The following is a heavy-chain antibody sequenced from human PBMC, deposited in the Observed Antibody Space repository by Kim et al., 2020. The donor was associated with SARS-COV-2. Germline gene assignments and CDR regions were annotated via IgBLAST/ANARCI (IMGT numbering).Heavy chain of an antibody. CDR2: ISSGSNII. CDR3: ARGEGLGS. D-gene: IGHD1-26*01. J-gene: IGHJ5*02. V-gene: IGHV3-11*01. CDR1: GFTFSDYY. Sequence: GGSLRLSCVASGFTFSDYYMHWIRQPPGKGLEWLLYISSGSNIIYQADSVKGRFTISRDNAANSLYLHMSSLRVEDTAVYYCARGEGLGSWGQGTLVTVS.